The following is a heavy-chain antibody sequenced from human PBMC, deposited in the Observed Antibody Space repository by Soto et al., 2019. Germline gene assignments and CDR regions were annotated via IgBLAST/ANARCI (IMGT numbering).Heavy chain of an antibody. J-gene: IGHJ4*02. CDR1: GFTFSSYA. V-gene: IGHV3-23*01. CDR2: IRGSGAT. Sequence: EVQLLESGGGLVQPGGSLRLSCAASGFTFSSYAMSWVRQAPGKGLEWVSAIRGSGATYYADSVKGRFTISRDNSKNTLYLQINSLRAEDTAVYYCAKDRFEGGAITPRIPDYWGQGTLVTFYS. CDR3: AKDRFEGGAITPRIPDY. D-gene: IGHD1-20*01.